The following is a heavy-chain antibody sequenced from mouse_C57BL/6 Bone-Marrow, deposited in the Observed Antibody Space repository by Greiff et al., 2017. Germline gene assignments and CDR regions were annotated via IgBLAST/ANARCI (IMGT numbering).Heavy chain of an antibody. J-gene: IGHJ1*03. D-gene: IGHD2-14*01. CDR2: IYPGSGST. CDR1: GYTFTSYW. V-gene: IGHV1-55*01. CDR3: ARPYYRNYLYFDV. Sequence: QVQLQQPGAELVKPGASVKMSCKASGYTFTSYWITWVKQRPGQGLEWIGDIYPGSGSTNYNEKFKSKATLTVDKSSSTAYMQLSSLTSEDSAVYYCARPYYRNYLYFDVWGTGTTVTVSS.